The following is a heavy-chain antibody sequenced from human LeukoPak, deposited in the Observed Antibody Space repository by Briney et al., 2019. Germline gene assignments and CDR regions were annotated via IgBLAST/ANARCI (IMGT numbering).Heavy chain of an antibody. D-gene: IGHD6-13*01. CDR1: GFTFSSYE. CDR2: ISSSGSTI. J-gene: IGHJ6*03. CDR3: ALAAAGNYYYYYMDV. Sequence: GGSLRLSCAASGFTFSSYEMNWVRQAPGKGLEWVSYISSSGSTIYYADSVKGRFTISRDNAKNSLYLQMNSLRAEDTAVYYCALAAAGNYYYYYMDVWGKGTTVTISS. V-gene: IGHV3-48*03.